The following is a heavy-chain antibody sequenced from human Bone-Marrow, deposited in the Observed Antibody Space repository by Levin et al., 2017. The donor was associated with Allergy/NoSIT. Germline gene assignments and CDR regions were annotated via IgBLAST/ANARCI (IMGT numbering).Heavy chain of an antibody. J-gene: IGHJ3*02. Sequence: SETLSLTCAISGDSLFTNGVAWNWVRQSPSRGLEWLGRKYYRSRWYNEYTESVKGRISINPDTSKNQFSLQLNSVTPEDTAVYYCVRGRVSAFDIWGQGTTVTVSS. D-gene: IGHD3-22*01. V-gene: IGHV6-1*01. CDR3: VRGRVSAFDI. CDR2: KYYRSRWYN. CDR1: GDSLFTNGVA.